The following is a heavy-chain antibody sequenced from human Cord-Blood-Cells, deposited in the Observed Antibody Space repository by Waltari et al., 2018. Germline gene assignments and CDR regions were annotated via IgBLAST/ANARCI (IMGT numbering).Heavy chain of an antibody. Sequence: QVQLVQSGAEVKKPGASVKVPCKASGYTFTSYAMHWVRQAPAQRLACMGWINAGNGNTKYSQKFQGRVTITRDTSASTAYMELSSLRSEDTAVYYCARVGSYRDAFDIWGQGTMVTVSS. CDR1: GYTFTSYA. CDR3: ARVGSYRDAFDI. J-gene: IGHJ3*02. CDR2: INAGNGNT. V-gene: IGHV1-3*01. D-gene: IGHD5-18*01.